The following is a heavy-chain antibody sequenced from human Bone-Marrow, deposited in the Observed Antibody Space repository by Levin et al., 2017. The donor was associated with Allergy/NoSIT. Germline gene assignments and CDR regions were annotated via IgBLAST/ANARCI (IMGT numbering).Heavy chain of an antibody. J-gene: IGHJ6*02. Sequence: PSETLSLTCTVAGASIRSYYWSWIRQPPGRGLQYMGNVFYTGSAYYNPSLEGRVTISLETSKNQFSLKLNSVSAADTAVYYCARDDRGGYGLDVWGQGTTVIVSS. CDR1: GASIRSYY. V-gene: IGHV4-59*01. CDR3: ARDDRGGYGLDV. D-gene: IGHD3-22*01. CDR2: VFYTGSA.